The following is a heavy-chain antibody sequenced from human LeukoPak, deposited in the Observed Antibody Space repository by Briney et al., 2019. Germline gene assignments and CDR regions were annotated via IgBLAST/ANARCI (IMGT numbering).Heavy chain of an antibody. CDR3: ARGGDYSNYPYYFDY. CDR2: IIPIFGTA. D-gene: IGHD4-11*01. V-gene: IGHV1-69*05. CDR1: GGTFSSYA. Sequence: SVKVSCKASGGTFSSYATSWVRQAPGQGLEWMGGIIPIFGTANYAQKFQGRVTITTDESTSTAYMELSSLRSEDTAVYYCARGGDYSNYPYYFDYWGQGILVTVSS. J-gene: IGHJ4*02.